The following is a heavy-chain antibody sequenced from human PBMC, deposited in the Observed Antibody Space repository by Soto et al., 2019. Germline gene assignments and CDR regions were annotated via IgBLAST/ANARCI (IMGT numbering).Heavy chain of an antibody. D-gene: IGHD2-15*01. V-gene: IGHV3-23*01. Sequence: PGGSLRLSCIASGFTFSSYSMSWVRQAPGKGLEWVTGISGNGGSTYNADSVLGGVTISRDNSKNTLYLQMNSLRAEDTAVYYCAKMGPFSDSYQGDPYYYYGMDVWGQGTTVTVSS. J-gene: IGHJ6*02. CDR2: ISGNGGST. CDR1: GFTFSSYS. CDR3: AKMGPFSDSYQGDPYYYYGMDV.